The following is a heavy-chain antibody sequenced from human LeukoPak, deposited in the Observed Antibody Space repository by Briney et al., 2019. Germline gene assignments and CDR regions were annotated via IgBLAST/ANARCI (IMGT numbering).Heavy chain of an antibody. Sequence: SETLSLTCSVSGGSIRSYSWSWIRQPPGKRLEWIGYIYYTGGTNYNPSLKSRVTVSIDTSKNQFSLKLSSVTAAGTAVYYCVSQNRYCSGDSCYYYFDYWGQGTLVTVSS. D-gene: IGHD2-15*01. CDR1: GGSIRSYS. J-gene: IGHJ4*02. CDR2: IYYTGGT. V-gene: IGHV4-59*01. CDR3: VSQNRYCSGDSCYYYFDY.